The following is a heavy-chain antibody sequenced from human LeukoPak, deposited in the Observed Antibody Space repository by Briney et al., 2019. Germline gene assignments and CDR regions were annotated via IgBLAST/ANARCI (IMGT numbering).Heavy chain of an antibody. CDR3: AGYCSGGSCTTFDY. CDR2: IKTDGSEK. D-gene: IGHD2-15*01. J-gene: IGHJ4*02. CDR1: GFTFSSYW. Sequence: PGGSLRLSCEASGFTFSSYWMSWVRQAPGKGLEWVANIKTDGSEKYYVDSVKGRFTISRDNAKNSLYLQMNSLRAEDTALYYCAGYCSGGSCTTFDYWGQGTLVTVSS. V-gene: IGHV3-7*03.